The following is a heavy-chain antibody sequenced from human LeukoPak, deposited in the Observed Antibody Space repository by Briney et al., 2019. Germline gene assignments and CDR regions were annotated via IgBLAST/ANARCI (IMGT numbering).Heavy chain of an antibody. V-gene: IGHV3-7*04. CDR2: IKQDGSEK. J-gene: IGHJ6*02. Sequence: PGGSLRLSCAASGFTFSNYWMSWVCQAPGKGLEWVANIKQDGSEKYYVDSVKGRFTISRDNSKNSLYVQMNNLRAEDTAVYYCARDRRYYYGMDVWGQGTTVTVSS. CDR1: GFTFSNYW. CDR3: ARDRRYYYGMDV.